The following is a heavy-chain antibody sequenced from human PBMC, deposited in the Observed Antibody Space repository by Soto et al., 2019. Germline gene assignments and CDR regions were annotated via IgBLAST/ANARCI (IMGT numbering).Heavy chain of an antibody. Sequence: GGTLRLSCAASGVTFSSYWMSWIRQAPGKGLEWVDNIKQDGSEKYYVDSVKGRFTIARDHAKNSLYLQMNSLRAEDTDVYDCARGSSISTVTYDYWGQGTMVTVSS. J-gene: IGHJ4*02. CDR1: GVTFSSYW. D-gene: IGHD4-17*01. V-gene: IGHV3-7*01. CDR3: ARGSSISTVTYDY. CDR2: IKQDGSEK.